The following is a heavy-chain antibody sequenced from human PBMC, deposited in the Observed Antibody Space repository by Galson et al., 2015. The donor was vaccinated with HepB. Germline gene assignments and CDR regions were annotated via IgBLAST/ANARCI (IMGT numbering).Heavy chain of an antibody. J-gene: IGHJ4*02. CDR3: ARRSFSYVDY. D-gene: IGHD3-16*01. CDR2: IHPSDYDP. Sequence: QSGAEVKKPGESLKISCKASGYRFSHYWIGWVRQMPGKGLERIGIIHPSDYDPRYSPSLQGQVTISVDKSVTTTYLQWDSLKASDSAMYYCARRSFSYVDYWGQGTPVTVSS. V-gene: IGHV5-51*01. CDR1: GYRFSHYW.